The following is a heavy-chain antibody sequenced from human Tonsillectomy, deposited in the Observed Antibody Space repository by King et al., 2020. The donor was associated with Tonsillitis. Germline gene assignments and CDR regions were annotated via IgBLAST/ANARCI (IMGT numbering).Heavy chain of an antibody. Sequence: VQLVESGAEVKKPGESLRISCKGSGYIFTSYWINWVRQMPGKGLEWMGTIDPTDSYTYYSPSFQGHVTISADKSISTAYLQWSSLKASDTAMYYCATLKLLPHSWFDPWGQGTLVTVSS. J-gene: IGHJ5*02. CDR2: IDPTDSYT. CDR3: ATLKLLPHSWFDP. CDR1: GYIFTSYW. V-gene: IGHV5-10-1*03. D-gene: IGHD1-7*01.